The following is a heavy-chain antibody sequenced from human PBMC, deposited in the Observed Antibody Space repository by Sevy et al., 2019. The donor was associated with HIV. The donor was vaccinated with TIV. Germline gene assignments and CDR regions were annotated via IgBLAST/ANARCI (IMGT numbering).Heavy chain of an antibody. CDR1: GGYISSGSYY. V-gene: IGHV4-61*02. CDR3: ARSRGSGWSDAFDI. CDR2: IYTSGST. Sequence: SETLSLTCTVSGGYISSGSYYWSWIRQPAGKGLEWIGRIYTSGSTNYNPSLKSRVTISVDTSKNQFSLKLSSVTAADTAVYYCARSRGSGWSDAFDIWGQGTMVTVSS. D-gene: IGHD6-19*01. J-gene: IGHJ3*02.